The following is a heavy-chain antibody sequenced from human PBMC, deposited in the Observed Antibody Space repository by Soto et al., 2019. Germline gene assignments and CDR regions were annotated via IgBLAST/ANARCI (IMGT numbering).Heavy chain of an antibody. Sequence: QLVETGGGSIQPGTSLTLSCAASGFNVSRNYMTWVRQAPGKGLEWVSFVYSGGATFYADSVKGRFILSRDDSQNTMYLQMINLRAEDTAVYYCARVPGRLWGRGTLVTVAS. V-gene: IGHV3-53*02. CDR1: GFNVSRNY. J-gene: IGHJ4*02. CDR2: VYSGGAT. D-gene: IGHD3-10*01. CDR3: ARVPGRL.